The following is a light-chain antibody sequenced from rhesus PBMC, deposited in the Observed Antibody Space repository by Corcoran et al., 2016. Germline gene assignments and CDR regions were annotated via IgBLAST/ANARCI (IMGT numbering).Light chain of an antibody. CDR2: DLT. J-gene: IGLJ1*01. Sequence: HSTLTQPPSVSKSLGQSVTISCTRTSSDIGSYNGVPWYQQPSGTAPRLLIYDLTNRPSGVYDRCSAPKSGNSASLPISGLKAEDEAAYYCCSYGGGGTYIFGSGTRLTVL. CDR3: CSYGGGGTYI. CDR1: SSDIGSYNG. V-gene: IGLV2-38*01.